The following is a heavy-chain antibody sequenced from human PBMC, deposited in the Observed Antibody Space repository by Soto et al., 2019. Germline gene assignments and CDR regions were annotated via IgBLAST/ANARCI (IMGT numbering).Heavy chain of an antibody. V-gene: IGHV1-69*13. J-gene: IGHJ6*02. D-gene: IGHD3-10*01. Sequence: SVKVSGKASGVTFSSYAISWVRQAPGQALEWMGGIIPILGTANYAQKFQGRVTITADESTSTAYMELSSLRSEDTAVYYCASSYGSGSYYRGMTYYYYGMDVWGQGTTVTSP. CDR2: IIPILGTA. CDR3: ASSYGSGSYYRGMTYYYYGMDV. CDR1: GVTFSSYA.